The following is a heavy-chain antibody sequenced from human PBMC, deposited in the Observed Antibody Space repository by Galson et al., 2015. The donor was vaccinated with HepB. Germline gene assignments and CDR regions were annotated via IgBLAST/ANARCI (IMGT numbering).Heavy chain of an antibody. J-gene: IGHJ5*02. V-gene: IGHV4-34*01. CDR1: GGSFSGYY. Sequence: ETLSLTCAVYGGSFSGYYWSWIRQPPGKGLEWIGEINHSGSTNYNPSLKSRVTISVDTSKNQFSLKLSSVTAADTAVYYCARAGYSRKFDPWGQGTLVTVSS. CDR2: INHSGST. D-gene: IGHD6-13*01. CDR3: ARAGYSRKFDP.